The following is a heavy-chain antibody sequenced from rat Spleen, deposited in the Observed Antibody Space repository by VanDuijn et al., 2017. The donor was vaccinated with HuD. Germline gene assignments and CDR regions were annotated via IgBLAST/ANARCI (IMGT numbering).Heavy chain of an antibody. CDR3: AVAGYGY. CDR1: GFTLSDYV. CDR2: ISPSGATT. Sequence: EVQLVESGGGLVQPGRSLKLSCAASGFTLSDYVMHWIRQAPTKGLEWVTSISPSGATTNYRDSVKGRFTISRDNAENTAYLQMNSLWSEDTATYYCAVAGYGYWGQGVMVTVSS. V-gene: IGHV5-19*01. D-gene: IGHD4-3*01. J-gene: IGHJ2*01.